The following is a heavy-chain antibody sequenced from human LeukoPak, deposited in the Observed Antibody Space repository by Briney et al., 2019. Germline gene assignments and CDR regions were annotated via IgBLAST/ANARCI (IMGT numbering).Heavy chain of an antibody. J-gene: IGHJ4*02. CDR3: ARVRLGNYDLWSGYYSYFDY. V-gene: IGHV3-11*01. Sequence: PGGSLRLSCGASGFTFSDYYMSWSRQAPGKGLEWVSYISSSGSTIYYADSVKGRFTISRDNAKNSLYLQMNSLRAEDTAVYYCARVRLGNYDLWSGYYSYFDYWGQGTLVTVSS. D-gene: IGHD3-3*01. CDR2: ISSSGSTI. CDR1: GFTFSDYY.